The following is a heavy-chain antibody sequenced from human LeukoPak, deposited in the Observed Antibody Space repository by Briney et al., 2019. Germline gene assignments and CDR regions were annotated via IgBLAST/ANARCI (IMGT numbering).Heavy chain of an antibody. D-gene: IGHD2-15*01. CDR3: AKGKGAPRYCSGGSCYSLMRGTFDI. CDR1: GGSFSGYY. CDR2: INHSGST. J-gene: IGHJ3*02. V-gene: IGHV4-34*01. Sequence: PSETLSLTCAVYGGSFSGYYWSWIRQPPGKGLEWIGEINHSGSTNYNPSLKSRVTISVDTSRNQFSLKLSSVTAADTAVYYCAKGKGAPRYCSGGSCYSLMRGTFDIWGQGTMVTVSS.